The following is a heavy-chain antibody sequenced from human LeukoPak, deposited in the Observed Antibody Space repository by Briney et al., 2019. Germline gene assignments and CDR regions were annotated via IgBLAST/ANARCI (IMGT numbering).Heavy chain of an antibody. CDR3: NTGGYYFDY. CDR1: GFIFSNAW. CDR2: IKSKYDGWTT. J-gene: IGHJ4*02. Sequence: KTGGSLRLSCAGSGFIFSNAWMNWVRQAPGKGLEWVGRIKSKYDGWTTDYAAHAKGRFTISRDDSKNTVYLQMNSLKTEDTAVYYCNTGGYYFDYWGQGTLVTVSS. V-gene: IGHV3-15*01.